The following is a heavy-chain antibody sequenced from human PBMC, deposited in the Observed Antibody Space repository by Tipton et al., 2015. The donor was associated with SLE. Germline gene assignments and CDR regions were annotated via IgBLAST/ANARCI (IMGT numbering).Heavy chain of an antibody. Sequence: QSGAEVTKPGASMKVSCKASGYTFIGYDVHWVRQAPGQGLEWMGWINPNSGGTNYAQKFQGRVTMTRDTSISTAYMELSRLRSDDTAVYYCARDLRGYYDSSGYQDYWGQGTLVTVSS. CDR2: INPNSGGT. CDR1: GYTFIGYD. CDR3: ARDLRGYYDSSGYQDY. D-gene: IGHD3-22*01. J-gene: IGHJ4*02. V-gene: IGHV1-2*02.